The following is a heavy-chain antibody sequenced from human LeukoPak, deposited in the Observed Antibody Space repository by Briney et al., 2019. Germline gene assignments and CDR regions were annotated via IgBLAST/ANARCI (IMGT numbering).Heavy chain of an antibody. CDR1: GFTFSSYS. J-gene: IGHJ4*02. V-gene: IGHV3-21*01. CDR2: ISSSSSYI. Sequence: PGGSLRLSCAASGFTFSSYSMNWVRQAPGKGLEWVSSISSSSSYIHYADSVKDRLTISRDNAKNSLYLEMNSLRAEDTAVYHCARGGVVTVATDYWGQGTLVTVSS. D-gene: IGHD3-3*01. CDR3: ARGGVVTVATDY.